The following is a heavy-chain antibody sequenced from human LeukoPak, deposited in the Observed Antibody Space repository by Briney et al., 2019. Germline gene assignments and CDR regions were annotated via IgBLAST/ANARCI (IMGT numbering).Heavy chain of an antibody. Sequence: GGSLRLSCAASGFTFSNYVMSWVRQAPGKGREWVSSISSSSSYIYYADSVKGRFAISRDNAKNSLYLQMYSLRAEDTAVYYCAGTYGTGSYPNYWGQGTLVTVSS. CDR1: GFTFSNYV. J-gene: IGHJ4*02. CDR2: ISSSSSYI. V-gene: IGHV3-21*01. D-gene: IGHD3-10*01. CDR3: AGTYGTGSYPNY.